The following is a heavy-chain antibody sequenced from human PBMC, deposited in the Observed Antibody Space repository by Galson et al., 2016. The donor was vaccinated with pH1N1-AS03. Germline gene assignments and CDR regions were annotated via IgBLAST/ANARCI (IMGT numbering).Heavy chain of an antibody. CDR3: ARLSSNSGSFGYLDY. CDR1: GFSFSYSG. CDR2: ISGSSSYI. Sequence: SLRLSCAASGFSFSYSGLSWVRQAPGKGLEWVASISGSSSYIYYGESMKGRFTISRDNAKKSLYLEISGLRAEDTAVYYCARLSSNSGSFGYLDYWGQGTLVSLSS. V-gene: IGHV3-21*01. J-gene: IGHJ4*02. D-gene: IGHD1-26*01.